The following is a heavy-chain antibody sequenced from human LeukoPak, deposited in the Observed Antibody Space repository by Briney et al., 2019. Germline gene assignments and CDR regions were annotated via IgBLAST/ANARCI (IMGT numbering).Heavy chain of an antibody. V-gene: IGHV1-69*13. CDR2: IIPIFGTA. D-gene: IGHD4-17*01. CDR3: ARAWQGGYGDHFDY. J-gene: IGHJ4*02. Sequence: ASVKVSCKASGYTFTSYGISWVRQAPGQGLEWMGGIIPIFGTANYAQKFQGRVTITADESTSTAYMELSSLRSEDTAVYYCARAWQGGYGDHFDYWGQGTLVTVSS. CDR1: GYTFTSYG.